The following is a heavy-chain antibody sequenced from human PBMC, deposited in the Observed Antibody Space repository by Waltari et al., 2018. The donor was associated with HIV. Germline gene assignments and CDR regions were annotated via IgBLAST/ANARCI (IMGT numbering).Heavy chain of an antibody. J-gene: IGHJ4*02. Sequence: EVQLVESGGGLVQPGGSLRLSCVGSGFLFSMERMTWVRQAPGKGLEWVCNIKQDGRDKNYVDSVAGRFSISRDNANNSLYLQLNSLRDEDTAVYYCARVYSSTTGRALDYWGQGALVTVSS. V-gene: IGHV3-7*01. CDR3: ARVYSSTTGRALDY. CDR2: IKQDGRDK. D-gene: IGHD2-2*01. CDR1: GFLFSMER.